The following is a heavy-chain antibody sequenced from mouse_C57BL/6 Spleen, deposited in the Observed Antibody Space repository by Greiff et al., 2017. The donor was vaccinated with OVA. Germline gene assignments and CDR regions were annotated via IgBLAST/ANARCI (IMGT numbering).Heavy chain of an antibody. Sequence: DVQLQESGPGLVKPSQSLSLTCSVTGYSITSGYYWNWIRQFPGNKLEWMGYISYDGSNNYNPSLKNRISITRDTSKNQFFLKLNSVTTEDTATYYCARGDYDGYYAMDYWGQGTSVTVSS. CDR1: GYSITSGYY. CDR2: ISYDGSN. J-gene: IGHJ4*01. D-gene: IGHD2-4*01. V-gene: IGHV3-6*01. CDR3: ARGDYDGYYAMDY.